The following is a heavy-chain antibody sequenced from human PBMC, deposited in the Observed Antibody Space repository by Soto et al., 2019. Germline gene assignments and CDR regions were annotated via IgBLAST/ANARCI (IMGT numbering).Heavy chain of an antibody. D-gene: IGHD3-16*02. CDR2: ISAHNGNT. J-gene: IGHJ3*01. Sequence: QVQLVQSGPEVKKPGASVKVSCKASGYTFTGFGISWVRQAPGLGLEWMGWISAHNGNTNFVQKFQGRLTLTTQKSTSTAYMELRSLISDDTAVYYCARTLYLPQFDVWGQGTRVSVSS. CDR3: ARTLYLPQFDV. CDR1: GYTFTGFG. V-gene: IGHV1-18*01.